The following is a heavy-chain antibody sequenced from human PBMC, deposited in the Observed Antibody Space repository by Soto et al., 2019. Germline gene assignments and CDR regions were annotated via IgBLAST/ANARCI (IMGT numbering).Heavy chain of an antibody. V-gene: IGHV1-2*02. D-gene: IGHD1-26*01. CDR1: GYTFTGYY. CDR2: INPNSGGT. J-gene: IGHJ4*02. Sequence: QVQLVQSGAEVKKPGASVKVSSKASGYTFTGYYMHWVRQAPGQGLEWMGWINPNSGGTNYAQKFSGQGHHDRDTSISTAYMELSRLRSDDTAVYYCAREWFGSSPPDYWGQGTLVTVSS. CDR3: AREWFGSSPPDY.